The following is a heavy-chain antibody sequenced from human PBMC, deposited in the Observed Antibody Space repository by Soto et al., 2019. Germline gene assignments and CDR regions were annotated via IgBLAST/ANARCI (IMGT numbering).Heavy chain of an antibody. CDR1: GGSFSGYI. CDR2: INHSGSS. CDR3: TRGLFSGSSYSGSWYYFDS. Sequence: SETVSLTCAVSGGSFSGYIWTWIRQTPGKGLQWIGQINHSGSSIYNPSLKNRVTISTMSNNKFSLELSYVTAADTAVYYCTRGLFSGSSYSGSWYYFDSWGQGTMVT. D-gene: IGHD1-26*01. V-gene: IGHV4-34*01. J-gene: IGHJ4*02.